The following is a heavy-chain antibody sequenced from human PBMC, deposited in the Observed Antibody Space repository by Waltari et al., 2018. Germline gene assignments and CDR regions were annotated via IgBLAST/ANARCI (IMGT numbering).Heavy chain of an antibody. J-gene: IGHJ4*02. CDR2: IISVFGTA. D-gene: IGHD6-25*01. CDR1: GYTFTGYY. V-gene: IGHV1-2*02. CDR3: ARAASSSAPLDGY. Sequence: QVQLVQSGAEVKKPGASVKVSCKASGYTFTGYYMHWVRQAPGQGLEWMGGIISVFGTANYAQKFQGRVTMTRDTSISTAYMELSRLRSDDTAVYYCARAASSSAPLDGYWGQGTLVTVSS.